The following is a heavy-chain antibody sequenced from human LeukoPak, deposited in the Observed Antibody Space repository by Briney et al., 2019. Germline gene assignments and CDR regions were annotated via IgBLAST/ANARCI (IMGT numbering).Heavy chain of an antibody. V-gene: IGHV4-38-2*02. CDR1: GYSISSGFY. CDR2: IHHSGST. D-gene: IGHD1-14*01. J-gene: IGHJ4*02. Sequence: SETLSLTCTVSGYSISSGFYWGWIRQPPGKGLEWIGTIHHSGSTYYHPSLKSRVTISVDTSKNQFSLKVSSVTAADTAVYYCARKPTAQTFDYWGQGTLVTVSS. CDR3: ARKPTAQTFDY.